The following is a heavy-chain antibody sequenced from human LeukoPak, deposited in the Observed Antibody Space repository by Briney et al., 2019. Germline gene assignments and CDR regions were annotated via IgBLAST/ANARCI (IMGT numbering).Heavy chain of an antibody. J-gene: IGHJ4*02. CDR2: IIPILGIA. D-gene: IGHD3-3*01. CDR3: AKTWGILEWLSYGFDY. CDR1: GGTFSSYA. V-gene: IGHV1-69*04. Sequence: ASVKVSCKASGGTFSSYAISWVRQAPGQGLEWMGRIIPILGIANYAQKFQGRVTITADKSTSTAYMELSSLRSEDTAVYYCAKTWGILEWLSYGFDYWGQGTLVTVSS.